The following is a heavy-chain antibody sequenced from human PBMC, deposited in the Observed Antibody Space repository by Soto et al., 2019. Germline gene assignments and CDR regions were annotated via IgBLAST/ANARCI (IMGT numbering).Heavy chain of an antibody. Sequence: SETLSLTCTVSGGSISSYYWSWIRQPPGKGLEWIGYIYYSGSTNYNPSLKSRVTISVDTSKNQFSLKLSSVTAADTAVYYCARVKVAGSRAIYYMDVWGKGTTVTVSS. CDR1: GGSISSYY. CDR3: ARVKVAGSRAIYYMDV. CDR2: IYYSGST. V-gene: IGHV4-59*01. D-gene: IGHD6-19*01. J-gene: IGHJ6*03.